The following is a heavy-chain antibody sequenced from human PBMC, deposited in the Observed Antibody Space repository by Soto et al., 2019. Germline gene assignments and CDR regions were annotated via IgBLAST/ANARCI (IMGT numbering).Heavy chain of an antibody. V-gene: IGHV4-4*07. D-gene: IGHD3-22*01. CDR1: GGSISSYY. CDR3: ARDSGPTYYYDSSGYSEAFDI. CDR2: IYTSGST. J-gene: IGHJ3*02. Sequence: PSETLSLTCTVSGGSISSYYWSWIRQPAGKGLEWIGRIYTSGSTNYNPSLKSRVTMSVDTSKNQFSLQLSSVSAADTAVYYCARDSGPTYYYDSSGYSEAFDIWGQGTMVTVSS.